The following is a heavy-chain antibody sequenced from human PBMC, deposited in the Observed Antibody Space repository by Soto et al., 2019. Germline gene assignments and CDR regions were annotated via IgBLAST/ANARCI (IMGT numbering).Heavy chain of an antibody. D-gene: IGHD4-4*01. J-gene: IGHJ6*03. Sequence: EVPLLESGGGLVQPGGSLRLSCAVSGFPFSSYAMSWVRQAPGMGLEWVSGISTSGGSTYYADSVKGRFTISRDNSKNTLYLQMNSLRAEDTAVYYCAKVLGYSNYVYYYYSMDVWGKGTTVTVSS. CDR1: GFPFSSYA. CDR3: AKVLGYSNYVYYYYSMDV. V-gene: IGHV3-23*01. CDR2: ISTSGGST.